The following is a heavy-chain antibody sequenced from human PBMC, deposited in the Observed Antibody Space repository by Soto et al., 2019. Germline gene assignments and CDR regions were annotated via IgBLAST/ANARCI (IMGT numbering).Heavy chain of an antibody. D-gene: IGHD2-2*01. J-gene: IGHJ4*02. CDR3: AKDWASKDIVVVPAATQ. Sequence: QVQLVESGGGVVQPGRSLRLSCAASGFTFSSYGMHWVRQAPGKGLEWVAVISYDGSNKYYADSVKGRFTISRDNSKNTLYLQMNSLRAEDTAVYYCAKDWASKDIVVVPAATQWGQGTLVTVSS. CDR1: GFTFSSYG. V-gene: IGHV3-30*18. CDR2: ISYDGSNK.